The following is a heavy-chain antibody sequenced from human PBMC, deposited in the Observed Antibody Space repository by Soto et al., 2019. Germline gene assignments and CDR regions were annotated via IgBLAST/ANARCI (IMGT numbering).Heavy chain of an antibody. V-gene: IGHV3-21*01. Sequence: PGGSLRLSCAASGFTFSSNSLNWVRQAPGKGLEWVSSISSSSSYIYYADSVKGRFTISRDNAKNSLYLQMNSLRAEDTAVYYCARVMNEYSSSWDPMPFDYWSQGTLVTVSS. CDR3: ARVMNEYSSSWDPMPFDY. D-gene: IGHD6-13*01. CDR2: ISSSSSYI. J-gene: IGHJ4*02. CDR1: GFTFSSNS.